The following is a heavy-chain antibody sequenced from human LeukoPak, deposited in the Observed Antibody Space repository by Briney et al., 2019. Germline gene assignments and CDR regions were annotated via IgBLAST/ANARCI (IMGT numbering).Heavy chain of an antibody. J-gene: IGHJ5*02. V-gene: IGHV3-30*02. CDR2: IRYDGSNK. Sequence: GGSLRLSCAASGFTFSSYGMHWVRQAPGKGLEWVAFIRYDGSNKYYADSVKGRFTISRDNSKNTLYLQMNSLRAEDTAVYYCAEVLAAADLHDWFDPWGQGTLVTVSS. D-gene: IGHD6-13*01. CDR1: GFTFSSYG. CDR3: AEVLAAADLHDWFDP.